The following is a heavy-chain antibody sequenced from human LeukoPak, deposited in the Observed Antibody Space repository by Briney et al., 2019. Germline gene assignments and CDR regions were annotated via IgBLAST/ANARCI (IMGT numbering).Heavy chain of an antibody. D-gene: IGHD3-3*01. CDR3: ARGRSRFTIFGVALNWLDS. J-gene: IGHJ5*01. Sequence: SETLSLTCAVYGGSFSNYDWTWIRQPPGKGLEWIGEIHHSGRTNYNPSLKSRITISADTSKKQFSLRLSSVTAADTAVYYCARGRSRFTIFGVALNWLDSWGQGNLVTVSS. V-gene: IGHV4-34*01. CDR1: GGSFSNYD. CDR2: IHHSGRT.